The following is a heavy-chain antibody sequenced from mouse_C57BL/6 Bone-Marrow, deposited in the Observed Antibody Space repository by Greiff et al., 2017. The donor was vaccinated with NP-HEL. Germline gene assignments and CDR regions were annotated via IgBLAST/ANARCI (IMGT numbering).Heavy chain of an antibody. CDR2: ISSGGSYT. Sequence: EVKVVESGGDLVKPGGSLKLSCAASGFTFSSYGMSWVRQTPDKRLEWVATISSGGSYTYYPDSVKGRVTISRDNAKNTLYLQMSSLKSEDTAMYYCARGVYYGSSYYDMDYWGQGTSVTVSS. CDR3: ARGVYYGSSYYDMDY. CDR1: GFTFSSYG. V-gene: IGHV5-6*01. J-gene: IGHJ4*01. D-gene: IGHD1-1*01.